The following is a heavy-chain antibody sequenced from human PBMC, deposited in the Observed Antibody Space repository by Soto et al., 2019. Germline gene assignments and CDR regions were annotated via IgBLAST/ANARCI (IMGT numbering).Heavy chain of an antibody. Sequence: EVQLLESGGGLVQPGGSLRLSCAASGFTFSSYAMSWVRQAPGRGLEWVSAISGSGGCTYYADSLKGRFTITSDTSKNTLYLQMNSLRAEDTAVYYCARRSSGWYFDYWGQGTLVTVSS. CDR2: ISGSGGCT. CDR3: ARRSSGWYFDY. CDR1: GFTFSSYA. D-gene: IGHD6-19*01. J-gene: IGHJ4*02. V-gene: IGHV3-23*01.